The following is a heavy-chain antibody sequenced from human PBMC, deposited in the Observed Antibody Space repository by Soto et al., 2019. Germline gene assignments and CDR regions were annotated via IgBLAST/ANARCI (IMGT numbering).Heavy chain of an antibody. D-gene: IGHD2-2*01. V-gene: IGHV1-18*01. Sequence: QVQLVQSGDEVKKPWASVKVSCKASGYTFTNYGISWVRQAPGQGLEWMGWISPYNGNTKYPQKLQGRVTMTTDPSTRTSYMELRSLRSDDTAVYFCARDGDRCTSTRCSPWPDTHVDLWGRGTLVTVSS. CDR1: GYTFTNYG. J-gene: IGHJ2*01. CDR2: ISPYNGNT. CDR3: ARDGDRCTSTRCSPWPDTHVDL.